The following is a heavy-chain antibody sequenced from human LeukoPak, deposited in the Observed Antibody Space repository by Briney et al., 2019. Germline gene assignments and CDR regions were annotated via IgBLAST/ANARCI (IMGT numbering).Heavy chain of an antibody. CDR2: ISYIGST. V-gene: IGHV4-59*11. CDR3: ARSGFVAARRGRDYYYYYYMDV. D-gene: IGHD6-6*01. Sequence: SETLSLTCTVSGGSFTTHYWSWIRQPPGKGLEWIGYISYIGSTNYNPSLKSRVTISVDTSKNQFSLKLSSVTAADTAVYYCARSGFVAARRGRDYYYYYYMDVWGKGTTVTVSS. CDR1: GGSFTTHY. J-gene: IGHJ6*03.